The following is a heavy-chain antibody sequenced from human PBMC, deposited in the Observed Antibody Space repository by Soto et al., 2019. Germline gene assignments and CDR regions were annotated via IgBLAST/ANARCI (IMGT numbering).Heavy chain of an antibody. Sequence: QVQLQESGPGLVKPSQTLSLTCTVSGGSISSGGYYWSWIRQHPGKGLEWIGYIYYSGSTYYNPSLKSRVTISVDTSKNQFSLKLSSVTAADTAVYYCARTLITGTTYNNWLDPWGQGTLVTVSS. CDR3: ARTLITGTTYNNWLDP. CDR1: GGSISSGGYY. V-gene: IGHV4-31*03. CDR2: IYYSGST. J-gene: IGHJ5*02. D-gene: IGHD1-7*01.